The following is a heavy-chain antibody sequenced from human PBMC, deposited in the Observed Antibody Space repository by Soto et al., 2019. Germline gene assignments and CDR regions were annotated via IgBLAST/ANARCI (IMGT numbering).Heavy chain of an antibody. CDR3: ARRGIFGVFDY. Sequence: QVQLQESGPGLVKPSETLSLTCTVSGGSISSYYYSWIRQPPGKGLEWIGYIYYSGSTNYNPSLKRRVTISVDTSKNQFSLKLSSVTAADTAVYYCARRGIFGVFDYWGQGTLVTVSS. J-gene: IGHJ4*02. V-gene: IGHV4-59*08. CDR1: GGSISSYY. D-gene: IGHD3-3*01. CDR2: IYYSGST.